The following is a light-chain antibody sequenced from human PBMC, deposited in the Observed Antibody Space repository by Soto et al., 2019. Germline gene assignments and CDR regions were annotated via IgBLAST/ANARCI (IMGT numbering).Light chain of an antibody. V-gene: IGLV2-18*01. CDR1: SSDVGSYNR. CDR3: SLYISGSTSV. Sequence: QSLLTQPPSVSGSPGQSFTIACTGTSSDVGSYNRLSWYQQPPGTAPKLIMYEVNTRPSGVPDRFSGSKSGGTASLTISGLQAEDEADYYCSLYISGSTSVFGTGTKVTVL. CDR2: EVN. J-gene: IGLJ1*01.